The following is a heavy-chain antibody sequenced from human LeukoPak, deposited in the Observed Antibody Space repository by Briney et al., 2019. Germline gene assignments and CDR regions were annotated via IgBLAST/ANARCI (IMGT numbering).Heavy chain of an antibody. CDR2: IHYSGST. D-gene: IGHD6-13*01. CDR3: ARLSMQLAAGNPFDI. J-gene: IGHJ3*02. V-gene: IGHV4-59*08. Sequence: PSETLSLTCTVSGGSISGYYWSWIRQPPGKGLEWIGHIHYSGSTNYNPSLKSRVTISVDTSKNQSSLTLSSVTAADTAVYYCARLSMQLAAGNPFDIWGQGTMVTFSS. CDR1: GGSISGYY.